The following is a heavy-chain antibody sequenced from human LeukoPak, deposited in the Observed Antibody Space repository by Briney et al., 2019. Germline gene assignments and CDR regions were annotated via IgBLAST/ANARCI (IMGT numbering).Heavy chain of an antibody. J-gene: IGHJ4*02. CDR3: ASGVDYDILTGYYPPGDY. CDR2: MNPNSGNT. D-gene: IGHD3-9*01. V-gene: IGHV1-8*01. Sequence: ASVKVSCKASGYTFTSYDINWVRQATGQGLEWMGWMNPNSGNTGYAQKFQGRVTMTRNTSISTAYMELSSLRSEDTAVYYCASGVDYDILTGYYPPGDYWGQGTLVTVSS. CDR1: GYTFTSYD.